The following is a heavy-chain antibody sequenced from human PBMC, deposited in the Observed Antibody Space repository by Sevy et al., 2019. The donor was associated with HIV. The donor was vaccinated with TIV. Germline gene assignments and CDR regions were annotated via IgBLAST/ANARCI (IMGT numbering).Heavy chain of an antibody. Sequence: GGSLRLSCIGSGFTFGDYGMSWFRQAPGKELEWVGFMRSKTYGGTIEYAASVKGRFTISRDDSKSIAYLQMSSLKTEDTAVYYCSRALGSFADYFTPWGQGTLVTVSS. V-gene: IGHV3-49*03. CDR2: MRSKTYGGTI. CDR3: SRALGSFADYFTP. J-gene: IGHJ4*02. CDR1: GFTFGDYG. D-gene: IGHD4-17*01.